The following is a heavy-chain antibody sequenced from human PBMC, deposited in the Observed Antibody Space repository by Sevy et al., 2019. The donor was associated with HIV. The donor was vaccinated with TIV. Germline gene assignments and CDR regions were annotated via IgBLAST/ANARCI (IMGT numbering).Heavy chain of an antibody. J-gene: IGHJ4*02. D-gene: IGHD1-26*01. CDR3: ARDRWELLHNYFDY. CDR2: TYYRSKWYN. V-gene: IGHV6-1*01. CDR1: GDSVSSNSA. Sequence: SQTLSLTCAISGDSVSSNSAWNWIRQSPSRGLEWLGRTYYRSKWYNDYAVSVKSRITINPDTSKNQFSLQLNSVTPEDTAVYYCARDRWELLHNYFDYWGQGTLVTVSS.